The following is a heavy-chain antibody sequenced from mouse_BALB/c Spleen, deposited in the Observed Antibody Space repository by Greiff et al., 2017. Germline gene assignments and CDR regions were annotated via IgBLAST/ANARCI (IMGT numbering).Heavy chain of an antibody. J-gene: IGHJ3*01. CDR2: INPYYGST. CDR3: AREGVTTATCAY. D-gene: IGHD1-2*01. Sequence: VQLQQTGPELVKPGASVKISCKASGYSFTDYIMLWVKQSHGKSLEWIGNINPYYGSTSYNLKFKGKATLTVDKSSSTAYMQLNSLTSEDSAVYYCAREGVTTATCAYWGQGTLVTVSA. V-gene: IGHV1-39*01. CDR1: GYSFTDYI.